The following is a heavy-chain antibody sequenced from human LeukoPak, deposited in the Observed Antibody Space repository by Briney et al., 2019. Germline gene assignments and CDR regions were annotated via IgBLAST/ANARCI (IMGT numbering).Heavy chain of an antibody. CDR2: IKSKTDGETT. D-gene: IGHD3-22*01. CDR3: ITFSMIVVVITD. V-gene: IGHV3-15*01. J-gene: IGHJ4*02. CDR1: GVTFNNAW. Sequence: NPGGSLRLSCAASGVTFNNAWMSWVRQAPGKGLEWVGRIKSKTDGETTHYAARVKGRFTISRDDSKNTMYLQMNSLKTEDTAVYYCITFSMIVVVITDWGQGTLVTVSS.